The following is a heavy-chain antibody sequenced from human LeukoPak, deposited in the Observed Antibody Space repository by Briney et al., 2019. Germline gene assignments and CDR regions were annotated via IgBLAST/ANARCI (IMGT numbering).Heavy chain of an antibody. D-gene: IGHD6-13*01. CDR1: GGTFSSYA. V-gene: IGHV1-69*04. Sequence: ASVRVSCKASGGTFSSYAISWVRQAPGQGLEWMGRIIPIPGIANYAQKFQGRVTITADKSTSTAYMELSSLRSEDTAVYYCASYFEQPRAAAGTDFDYWGQGTLVTVSS. CDR3: ASYFEQPRAAAGTDFDY. J-gene: IGHJ4*02. CDR2: IIPIPGIA.